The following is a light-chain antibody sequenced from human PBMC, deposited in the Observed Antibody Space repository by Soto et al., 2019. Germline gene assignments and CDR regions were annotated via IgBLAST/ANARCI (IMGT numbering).Light chain of an antibody. J-gene: IGLJ3*02. V-gene: IGLV2-14*01. CDR1: SRDVGGYNY. CDR2: EVN. CDR3: SSYTGSSTLGEM. Sequence: QSALTQPASVSGSPGQSITISCTGTSRDVGGYNYVSWYQQHPGKAPKVMIYEVNNRPSGVSDRFSGSKSGNTASLTISGRQAEDESVYFCSSYTGSSTLGEMFGGGTQLTVL.